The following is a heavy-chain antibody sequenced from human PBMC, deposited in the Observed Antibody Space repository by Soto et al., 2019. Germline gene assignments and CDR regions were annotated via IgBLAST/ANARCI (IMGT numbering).Heavy chain of an antibody. J-gene: IGHJ4*02. Sequence: SETLSLTCTVSGGSISSSSYGWGWIRQPPGKGLEWIGTIYSGGNTYYNPSLKSRVTISVDTSTNQFSLNLSSVTAADTAVYYCARRLNSLDFWGQGTLVTVSS. V-gene: IGHV4-39*01. CDR2: IYSGGNT. D-gene: IGHD1-20*01. CDR3: ARRLNSLDF. CDR1: GGSISSSSYG.